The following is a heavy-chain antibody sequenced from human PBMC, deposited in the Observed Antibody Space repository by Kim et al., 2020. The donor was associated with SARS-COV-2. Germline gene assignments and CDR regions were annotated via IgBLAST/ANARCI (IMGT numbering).Heavy chain of an antibody. D-gene: IGHD3-22*01. J-gene: IGHJ6*02. CDR1: GGSISSSNW. CDR2: IYHSGST. V-gene: IGHV4-4*02. Sequence: SETLSLTCAVSGGSISSSNWWSWVRQPPGKGLEWIGEIYHSGSTNYNPSLKSRVTISVDKSKNQFSLKLSSVTAADTAVYYCARDKSRDYYDSNYGMDVWGQGTTVTVSS. CDR3: ARDKSRDYYDSNYGMDV.